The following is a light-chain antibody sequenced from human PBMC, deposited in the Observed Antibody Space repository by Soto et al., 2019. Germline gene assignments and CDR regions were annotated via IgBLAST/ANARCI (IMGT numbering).Light chain of an antibody. CDR3: QQRKHWPPIT. V-gene: IGKV3-11*01. CDR1: QTIDKF. J-gene: IGKJ5*01. Sequence: EGELTQSPATLSLSPGETATLCCRASQTIDKFLAWYQQRPGQPPRLLIFDSSNRATGVPVRFSGSGSRTVFTLTIGSLEPEDSAVYYCQQRKHWPPITFGQGTRLEIK. CDR2: DSS.